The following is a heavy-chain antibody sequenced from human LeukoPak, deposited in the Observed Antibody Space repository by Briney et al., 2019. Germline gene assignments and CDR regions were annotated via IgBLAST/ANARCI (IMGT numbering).Heavy chain of an antibody. CDR1: GGSISSSSLY. Sequence: SETLSLTCTVSGGSISSSSLYWVWKPQGPGMELVWIGSIYYSGSTYYNPSLKSRVTISVDTTKNQFSLKLSSVTAADTAVYYCARLKDAFDAFDIWGQGTMVTVSS. J-gene: IGHJ3*02. CDR3: ARLKDAFDAFDI. V-gene: IGHV4-39*01. CDR2: IYYSGST.